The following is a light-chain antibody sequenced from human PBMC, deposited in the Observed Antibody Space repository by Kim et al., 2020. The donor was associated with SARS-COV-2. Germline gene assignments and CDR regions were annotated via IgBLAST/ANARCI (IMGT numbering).Light chain of an antibody. CDR1: QSVSSSY. CDR3: QQYGSSPQT. J-gene: IGKJ1*01. CDR2: GAS. Sequence: ENVLTQSPGTLSLSPGERATLSCRASQSVSSSYLAWYQQKPDQAPRLLIYGASSRATGIPDRFSGSGSGTDFTLTISRLEPEDFAVYYCQQYGSSPQTFGQGTKVDIK. V-gene: IGKV3-20*01.